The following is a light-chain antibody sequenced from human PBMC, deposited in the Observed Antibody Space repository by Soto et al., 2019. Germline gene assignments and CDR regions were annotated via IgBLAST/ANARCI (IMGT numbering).Light chain of an antibody. CDR3: SSYTTSSTTV. CDR2: GVT. CDR1: SSDVGGYNY. J-gene: IGLJ3*02. Sequence: QSALTQPASVSGSPGQSITISCTGTSSDVGGYNYVSWYQQHPGKAPKLMIYGVTNRPSGVANRFSGSKSGNTASLTISGLQAEDEADYYCSSYTTSSTTVFGGGTKVTVL. V-gene: IGLV2-14*01.